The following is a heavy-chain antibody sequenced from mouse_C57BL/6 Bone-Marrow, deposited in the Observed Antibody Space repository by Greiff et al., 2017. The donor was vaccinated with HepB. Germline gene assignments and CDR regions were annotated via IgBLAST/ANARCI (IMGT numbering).Heavy chain of an antibody. D-gene: IGHD1-1*01. CDR2: IHPNSGST. J-gene: IGHJ1*03. CDR3: ARLTTVVARYFDV. Sequence: VQLQQPGAELVKPGASVKLSCKASGYTFTSYWMHWVKQRPGQGLEWIGMIHPNSGSTNYNEKFKSKATLTVDKSSSTAYMQLSSLTSEDSAVYYCARLTTVVARYFDVWGTGTTVTVSS. V-gene: IGHV1-64*01. CDR1: GYTFTSYW.